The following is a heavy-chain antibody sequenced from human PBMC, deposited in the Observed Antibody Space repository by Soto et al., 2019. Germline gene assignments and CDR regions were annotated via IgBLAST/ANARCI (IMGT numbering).Heavy chain of an antibody. D-gene: IGHD5-18*01. CDR3: ARDAEHTYGKVLGY. CDR2: IYDNGNTNT. J-gene: IGHJ4*02. V-gene: IGHV4-59*01. Sequence: SETLSLTCTVSDGSISTYYWSWIRQPPGKGLEWIGYIYDNGNTNTDYNPSLKSRVTISVDPPKNQFSLKLTSLTAADTAVYYCARDAEHTYGKVLGYWGQGTLVTVSS. CDR1: DGSISTYY.